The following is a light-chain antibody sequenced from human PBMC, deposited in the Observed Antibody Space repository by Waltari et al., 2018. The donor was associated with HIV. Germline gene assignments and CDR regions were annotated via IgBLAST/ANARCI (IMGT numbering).Light chain of an antibody. CDR3: QAWDKNDVV. CDR2: QGD. CDR1: SVGTPA. J-gene: IGLJ2*01. Sequence: SFELTQPPSVSVSPGETASIPCTVDSVGTPAAFGYFQRSGQAPMLVIYQGDKRPSGIAERFSASKSGRTATLTISGTQAMDEGDYYCQAWDKNDVVFGGGTKLTVL. V-gene: IGLV3-1*01.